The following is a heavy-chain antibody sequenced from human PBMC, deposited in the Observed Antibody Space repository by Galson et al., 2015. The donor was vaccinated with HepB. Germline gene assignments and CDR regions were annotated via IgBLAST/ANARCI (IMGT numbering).Heavy chain of an antibody. J-gene: IGHJ6*02. D-gene: IGHD6-13*01. CDR1: GFTFSSYA. V-gene: IGHV3-23*01. CDR2: ISGSGGST. CDR3: AKAGIAAAGPHYYYYGMDV. Sequence: SLRLSCAASGFTFSSYAMSWVRQAPGKGLEWVSAISGSGGSTYYADSVKGRFTISRDNSKNTLYLQMNSLRPEDTAVYYCAKAGIAAAGPHYYYYGMDVWGQGTTVTVSS.